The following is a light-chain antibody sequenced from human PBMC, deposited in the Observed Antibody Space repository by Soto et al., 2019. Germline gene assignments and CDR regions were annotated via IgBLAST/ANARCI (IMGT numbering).Light chain of an antibody. CDR3: SSYGASSTL. J-gene: IGLJ2*01. V-gene: IGLV2-14*03. CDR2: DVS. Sequence: QSALTQPASVSGSPGQSFTIPCTGTSNDIGGYNYVSWYQQHPGKVPKLIIFDVSYRPSGISDRFSGSKSGNTASLTISGLQPEDEADYYCSSYGASSTLFGGGTKLTVL. CDR1: SNDIGGYNY.